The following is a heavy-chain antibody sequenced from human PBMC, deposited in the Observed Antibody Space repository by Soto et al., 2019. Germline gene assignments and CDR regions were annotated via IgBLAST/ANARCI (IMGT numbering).Heavy chain of an antibody. V-gene: IGHV3-66*01. J-gene: IGHJ6*02. Sequence: EVQLVESGGGFVQPGGSLRLSCAASGFTVSSNYMSWVRQAPGKGMEWVSLIYSDGRTYYADSVKGRFTISRDNAHNPLCLHMASLRAEDTAVYYCARDHCSVTVGRGFLTRYYYHGMDVWGQGTTVTVSS. CDR3: ARDHCSVTVGRGFLTRYYYHGMDV. D-gene: IGHD3-10*01. CDR2: IYSDGRT. CDR1: GFTVSSNY.